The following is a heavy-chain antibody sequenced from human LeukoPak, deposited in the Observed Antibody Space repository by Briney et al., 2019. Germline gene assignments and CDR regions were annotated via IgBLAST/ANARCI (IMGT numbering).Heavy chain of an antibody. D-gene: IGHD5-12*01. CDR2: INWNSDSI. J-gene: IGHJ4*02. CDR3: AINGGGDSGYGNFDY. CDR1: GFTFDDYA. Sequence: GGSLRLSCAVSGFTFDDYAMHWVRQVPGKGLQWVSGINWNSDSIGYADSVKGRFTTSRDNAKNSLYLQMNSLRAEDTAFYYCAINGGGDSGYGNFDYWGQGTLVTVSS. V-gene: IGHV3-9*01.